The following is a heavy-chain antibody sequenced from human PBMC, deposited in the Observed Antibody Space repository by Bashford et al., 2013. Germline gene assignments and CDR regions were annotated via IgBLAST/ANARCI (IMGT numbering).Heavy chain of an antibody. CDR2: INPNNGGT. V-gene: IGHV1-8*01. Sequence: ASVKVSCKASGYTFTTYDINWVRQAPGQGLEWMGWINPNNGGTGYARKFQGRLTMTRDTSTSTAYMELSSLRSEDTAVYYCAREGMRGHEGDDTFQIWGQGTMVTVSS. CDR1: GYTFTTYD. CDR3: AREGMRGHEGDDTFQI. J-gene: IGHJ3*02. D-gene: IGHD1-26*01.